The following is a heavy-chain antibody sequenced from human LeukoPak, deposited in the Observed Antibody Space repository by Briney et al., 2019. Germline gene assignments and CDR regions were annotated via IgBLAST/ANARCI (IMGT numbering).Heavy chain of an antibody. CDR3: TRVSLVAASVFFDY. CDR2: IRSKAYGGTT. CDR1: GFTFGDYA. V-gene: IGHV3-49*04. Sequence: GGSLRLSCIASGFTFGDYAMSWVRQAPGKGLEWVSFIRSKAYGGTTEYAASVKGRSTISRDDSKSIAYLQMNSLKTEDTAVYYCTRVSLVAASVFFDYWGQGTLVTVSS. D-gene: IGHD2-15*01. J-gene: IGHJ4*02.